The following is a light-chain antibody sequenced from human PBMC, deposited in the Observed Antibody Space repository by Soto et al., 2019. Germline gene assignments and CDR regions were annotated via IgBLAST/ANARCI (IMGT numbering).Light chain of an antibody. Sequence: QSALTQPASASGSPGQSITISCTGTSSDVGGYNYVSWYQQHPGKAPKLMIYDVSNRPSGVSNRFSGSKSGNTASLTISGLQAEDESDYYCSSYTSSSTYVVGTGTKVTVL. CDR2: DVS. J-gene: IGLJ1*01. CDR1: SSDVGGYNY. CDR3: SSYTSSSTYV. V-gene: IGLV2-14*01.